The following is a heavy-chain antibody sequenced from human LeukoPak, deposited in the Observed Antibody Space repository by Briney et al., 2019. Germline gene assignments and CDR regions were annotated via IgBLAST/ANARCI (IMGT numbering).Heavy chain of an antibody. CDR2: IRYDGSNK. CDR1: GFTFSSYG. V-gene: IGHV3-30*02. J-gene: IGHJ4*02. Sequence: GGSLRLSCAASGFTFSSYGMHWVRQAPGKGLEWVAFIRYDGSNKYYADSVKGRFTISRDNSKNTLYLQMNSLRAEDTAVYYCAKGGSKMTTGYCDYWGRGTLVTVSS. D-gene: IGHD4-17*01. CDR3: AKGGSKMTTGYCDY.